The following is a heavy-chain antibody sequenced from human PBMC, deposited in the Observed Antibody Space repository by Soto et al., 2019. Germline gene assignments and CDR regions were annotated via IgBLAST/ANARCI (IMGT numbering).Heavy chain of an antibody. CDR2: ISSSSYI. CDR1: ELTISSYE. CDR3: ARSPTYDSSGYSYYYGMDV. V-gene: IGHV3-21*05. D-gene: IGHD3-22*01. Sequence: GGSLRLSCAASELTISSYEMNWVRQAPGKGLEWVSCISSSSYIYYADSVKGRFTISRDNAKNSLYLQMNSLRAEDTAVYYCARSPTYDSSGYSYYYGMDVWGQGTTVTVSS. J-gene: IGHJ6*02.